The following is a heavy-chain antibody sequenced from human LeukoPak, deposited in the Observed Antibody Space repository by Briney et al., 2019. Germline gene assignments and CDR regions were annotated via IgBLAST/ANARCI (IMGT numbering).Heavy chain of an antibody. CDR2: INHSGST. J-gene: IGHJ4*02. CDR3: ARVYCSSTSCYPIDY. V-gene: IGHV4-34*01. CDR1: GGSFSGYY. D-gene: IGHD2-2*01. Sequence: SETLSLTCAVYGGSFSGYYWSWIRQPPGKGLEWIGEINHSGSTNYNPSLKSRVTISVDTSKNQFSLKLSSVTAADTAVYYCARVYCSSTSCYPIDYWGQGTLVTASS.